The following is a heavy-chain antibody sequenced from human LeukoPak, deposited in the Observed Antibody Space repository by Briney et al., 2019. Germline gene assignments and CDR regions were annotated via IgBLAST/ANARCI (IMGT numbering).Heavy chain of an antibody. CDR3: AKGGYSGREFDF. CDR2: IYGGNST. V-gene: IGHV3-66*01. Sequence: GGSLRLSCAASGFIVSDNYMSWVRQAPGKGLEWLAVIYGGNSTYYAASVKGRFTISRDTSKNTLYLQMNSLTVEDTAVYYCAKGGYSGREFDFWGQGALVTVSS. J-gene: IGHJ5*01. CDR1: GFIVSDNY. D-gene: IGHD5-12*01.